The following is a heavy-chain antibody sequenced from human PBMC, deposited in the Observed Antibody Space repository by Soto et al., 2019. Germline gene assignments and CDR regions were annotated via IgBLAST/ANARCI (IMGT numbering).Heavy chain of an antibody. CDR2: IYPGDSDI. CDR3: ARHVISGITIDY. CDR1: GYSFSSYW. D-gene: IGHD1-7*01. V-gene: IGHV5-51*01. J-gene: IGHJ4*02. Sequence: GESLKISCKGSGYSFSSYWIGWGRQLPGKGLEWMGIIYPGDSDIRYSPSFQGQVTISADKSISTAYLQWSSLKASDTAMYYCARHVISGITIDYWGQGTLVTVSS.